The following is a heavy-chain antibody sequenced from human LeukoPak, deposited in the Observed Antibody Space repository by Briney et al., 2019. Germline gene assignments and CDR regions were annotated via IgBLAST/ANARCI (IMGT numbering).Heavy chain of an antibody. V-gene: IGHV4-4*07. CDR1: GGSISSYY. Sequence: PSETLSLTCTVSGGSISSYYWSWIRQPAGKGLEWIGRIYTSGSTKYNPSLKSRVTISVDTSKNQFSLKLSSVTAADTAVYYCAKDLAITMVRGVIADDYWGQGTLVTVSS. J-gene: IGHJ4*02. CDR2: IYTSGST. CDR3: AKDLAITMVRGVIADDY. D-gene: IGHD3-10*01.